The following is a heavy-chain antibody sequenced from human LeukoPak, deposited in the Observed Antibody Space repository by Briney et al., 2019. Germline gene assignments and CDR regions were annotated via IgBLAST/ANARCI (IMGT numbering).Heavy chain of an antibody. CDR3: ARAEYSSSWYVPSSPFDY. D-gene: IGHD6-13*01. Sequence: GGSLRLSCAASGFTVSSNYMSWVRQAPGKGLEWVSVIYSGGSTYYADSVKGRFTISRDNAKNSLYLQMNSLRAEDTAVYYCARAEYSSSWYVPSSPFDYWGQGTLVTVSS. V-gene: IGHV3-66*01. CDR2: IYSGGST. CDR1: GFTVSSNY. J-gene: IGHJ4*02.